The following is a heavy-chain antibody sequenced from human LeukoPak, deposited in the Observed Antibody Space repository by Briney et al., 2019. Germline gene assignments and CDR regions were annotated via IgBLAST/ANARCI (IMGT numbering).Heavy chain of an antibody. CDR2: INPNSGGT. CDR1: GYTFTGYY. Sequence: GASEKVSCKASGYTFTGYYMHWVRQAPGQGLEWMGWINPNSGGTNYAQKFQGRVTMTRDTSISTAYMELSRLRSDDTAVYYCARTPGDVVVIDYWGQGTLVTVSS. J-gene: IGHJ4*02. V-gene: IGHV1-2*02. CDR3: ARTPGDVVVIDY. D-gene: IGHD2-21*01.